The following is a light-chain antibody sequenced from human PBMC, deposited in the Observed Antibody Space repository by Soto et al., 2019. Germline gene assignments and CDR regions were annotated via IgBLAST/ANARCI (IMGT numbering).Light chain of an antibody. J-gene: IGKJ4*01. CDR2: LGP. CDR1: QSLLHSNGYNY. Sequence: DIVMTQSPLSLPVTPGEPASISCRSSQSLLHSNGYNYLDWYLQKPGQSPQLLIYLGPNRASGVPERLRGSGSGTDFTLKISRVEAEDVGGYYCMHALQPPITFGGGTKVDIK. CDR3: MHALQPPIT. V-gene: IGKV2-28*01.